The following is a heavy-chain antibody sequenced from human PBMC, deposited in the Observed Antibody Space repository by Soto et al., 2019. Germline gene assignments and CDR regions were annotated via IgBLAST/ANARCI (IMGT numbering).Heavy chain of an antibody. CDR3: ARGRPDYYDSTNWFHP. CDR2: INHSGST. D-gene: IGHD3-22*01. V-gene: IGHV4-34*01. Sequence: SETLSLTCAVYGGSFSGYYWSWIRQPPGKGLEWIGEINHSGSTNYNPSLKSRVTISVDTSKNQFSLKLSSVTAADTAVYYCARGRPDYYDSTNWFHPWGQGTLVTVS. J-gene: IGHJ5*02. CDR1: GGSFSGYY.